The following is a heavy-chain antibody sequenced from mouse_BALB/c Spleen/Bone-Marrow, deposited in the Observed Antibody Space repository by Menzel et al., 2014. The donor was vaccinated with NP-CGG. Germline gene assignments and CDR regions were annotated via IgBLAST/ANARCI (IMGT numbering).Heavy chain of an antibody. CDR2: IYPGGGYT. D-gene: IGHD2-14*01. CDR3: ARGRYDGIAY. V-gene: IGHV1-63*02. J-gene: IGHJ3*01. CDR1: GYTFTNYW. Sequence: VKLMESGAELVRPGTSVKISYKASGYTFTNYWLGWVKQRPGHGLEWIGDIYPGGGYTNYNEKFKGKATLTADTSSSTAYMQLSSPTSEDSAVYFCARGRYDGIAYWGQGTLVTVSA.